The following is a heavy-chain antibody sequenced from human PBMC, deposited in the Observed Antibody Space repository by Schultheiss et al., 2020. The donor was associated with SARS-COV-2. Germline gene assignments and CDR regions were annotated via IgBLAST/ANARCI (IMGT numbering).Heavy chain of an antibody. D-gene: IGHD6-19*01. V-gene: IGHV4-59*12. CDR1: GGSIGTYY. Sequence: SQTLSLTCTVSGGSIGTYYWSWIRQPPGKGLEWIGYIYYSGSANYNPSLKSRVTISVDTSKNQFSLKLSSVTAADTAVYYCARELVGSAALWGRGTLVTVSS. CDR3: ARELVGSAAL. J-gene: IGHJ2*01. CDR2: IYYSGSA.